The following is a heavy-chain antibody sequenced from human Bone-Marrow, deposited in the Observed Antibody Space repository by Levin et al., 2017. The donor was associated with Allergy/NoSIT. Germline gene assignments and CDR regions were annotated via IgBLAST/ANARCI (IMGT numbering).Heavy chain of an antibody. CDR3: ARDPHYGALDY. Sequence: QAGGSLRLSCAASEFAFSRSYMTWVRQAPGKGLEWVASIKEDGTAVGYVDSVKGRFTISRDNAKNSLYLQMNSLRAEDTAVYFCARDPHYGALDYWGQGTLVIVSS. V-gene: IGHV3-7*03. CDR2: IKEDGTAV. D-gene: IGHD4-17*01. CDR1: EFAFSRSY. J-gene: IGHJ4*02.